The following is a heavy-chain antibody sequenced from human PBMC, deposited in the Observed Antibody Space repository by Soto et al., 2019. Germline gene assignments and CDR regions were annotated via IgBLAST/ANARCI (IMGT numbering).Heavy chain of an antibody. J-gene: IGHJ6*02. CDR3: AISPWVAAAAPSNKGGMDV. D-gene: IGHD6-13*01. V-gene: IGHV4-39*01. CDR1: GGSISSSSYY. CDR2: IYYSGST. Sequence: TLSLTCTVSGGSISSSSYYWGWIRQPPGKGLEWIGSIYYSGSTYYNPSLKSRVTISVDTSKNQFSLKLSSVTAADTAVYYCAISPWVAAAAPSNKGGMDVWGQGTTVTVS.